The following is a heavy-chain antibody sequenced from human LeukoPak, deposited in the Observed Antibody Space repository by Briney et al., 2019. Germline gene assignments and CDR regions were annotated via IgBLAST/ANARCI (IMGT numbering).Heavy chain of an antibody. V-gene: IGHV4-34*01. Sequence: SETLSLTCAVYGGSFSGYYWSWIRQSPGKGLEWIGEINHSGSTNYNPSLKSRVTISVDTSQNQFSLKLRSVTAADTAVYYCAIWQQWLRYYFDYWGQGTLVTVSS. J-gene: IGHJ4*02. CDR3: AIWQQWLRYYFDY. CDR1: GGSFSGYY. CDR2: INHSGST. D-gene: IGHD6-19*01.